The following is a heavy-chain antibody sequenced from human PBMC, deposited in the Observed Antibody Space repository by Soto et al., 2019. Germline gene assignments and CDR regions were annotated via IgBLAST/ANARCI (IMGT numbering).Heavy chain of an antibody. V-gene: IGHV1-8*01. CDR1: GYTFTSYD. CDR3: ARVLSAYGSGTSQIRY. Sequence: QVQLVQSGAEVKKPGASVKVSCKASGYTFTSYDINWVRQATGQGREWMGWMNPNSGNTGYAQKFQGRVTMTRNTSISTAYMELSSLRSEDTAVYYCARVLSAYGSGTSQIRYWGQGTLVTVSS. J-gene: IGHJ4*02. CDR2: MNPNSGNT. D-gene: IGHD3-10*01.